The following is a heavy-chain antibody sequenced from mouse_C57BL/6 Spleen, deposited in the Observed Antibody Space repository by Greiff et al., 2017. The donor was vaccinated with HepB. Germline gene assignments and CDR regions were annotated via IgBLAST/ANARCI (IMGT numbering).Heavy chain of an antibody. Sequence: QVQLQQPGAELVKPGASVKMSCKASGYTFTSYWITWVKQRPGQGLEWIGDIYPGSGSTNYNEKFKSKATLTVDTSSSTAYMQLSSLTSEDSAVYYCARTHYYGSSYWYFDVWSTGTTVTVSS. CDR1: GYTFTSYW. CDR3: ARTHYYGSSYWYFDV. J-gene: IGHJ1*03. D-gene: IGHD1-1*01. CDR2: IYPGSGST. V-gene: IGHV1-55*01.